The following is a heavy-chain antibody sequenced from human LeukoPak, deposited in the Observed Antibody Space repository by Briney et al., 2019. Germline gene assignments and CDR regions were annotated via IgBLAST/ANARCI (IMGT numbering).Heavy chain of an antibody. CDR1: GGSISSGSYY. D-gene: IGHD2-21*01. Sequence: KPSETLSLTCTVSGGSISSGSYYWSWIWQPAGKGLEWIGRIYTSGSTNYNPSLKSRVTISVDTSKNQFSLKLSSVTAADTAVYYCARGVVIAPQTFDYWGQGTLVTVSS. CDR3: ARGVVIAPQTFDY. V-gene: IGHV4-61*02. J-gene: IGHJ4*02. CDR2: IYTSGST.